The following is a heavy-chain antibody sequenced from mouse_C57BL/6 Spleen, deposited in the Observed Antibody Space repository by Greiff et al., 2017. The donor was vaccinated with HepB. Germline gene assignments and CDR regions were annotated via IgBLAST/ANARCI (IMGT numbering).Heavy chain of an antibody. CDR2: IYPSDSET. CDR1: GYTFTSYW. D-gene: IGHD1-1*01. CDR3: ARYDYGSSGYFDV. Sequence: QVQLKQPGAELVRPGSSVKLSCKASGYTFTSYWMDWVKQRPGQGLEWIGNIYPSDSETHYNQKFKDKATLTVDKSSSTAYMQLSSLTSEDSAVYYCARYDYGSSGYFDVWGTGTTVTVSS. V-gene: IGHV1-61*01. J-gene: IGHJ1*03.